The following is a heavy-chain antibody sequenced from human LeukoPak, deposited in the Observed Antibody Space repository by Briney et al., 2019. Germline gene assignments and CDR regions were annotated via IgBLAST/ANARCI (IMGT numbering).Heavy chain of an antibody. CDR1: GGSISSSNW. CDR3: ARFYYDSSGPPGRDNWFDP. V-gene: IGHV4-4*02. Sequence: SETLSLTCAVSGGSISSSNWWSWVRQPPGKGLEWIGEIYHSGSTNYNPSLKSRVTISVDKSKNQFSLKLSSVTAADTAVYYCARFYYDSSGPPGRDNWFDPWGQGTLVTVSS. CDR2: IYHSGST. J-gene: IGHJ5*02. D-gene: IGHD3-22*01.